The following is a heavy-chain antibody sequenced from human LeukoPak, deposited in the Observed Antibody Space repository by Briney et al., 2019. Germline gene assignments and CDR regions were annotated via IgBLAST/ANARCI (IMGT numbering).Heavy chain of an antibody. CDR1: GYTFTGYV. Sequence: ASVKVSCKASGYTFTGYVLHWVRQAPGQGLRWMGLINPSGGSTSYAQKLQGRVTMTRDTSTSTVYMELSSLRSEDTAVYYCARDKGGYAAHFDYWGQGTLVTVSS. J-gene: IGHJ4*02. V-gene: IGHV1-46*04. CDR2: INPSGGST. D-gene: IGHD5-12*01. CDR3: ARDKGGYAAHFDY.